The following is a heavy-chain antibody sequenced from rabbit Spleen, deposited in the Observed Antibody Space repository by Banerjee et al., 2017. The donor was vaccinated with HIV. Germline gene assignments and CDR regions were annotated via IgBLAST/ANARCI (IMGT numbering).Heavy chain of an antibody. CDR1: GFSFSNGDY. CDR2: TNVGTGTA. Sequence: QSLEESGGDLVKPGASLTLTCTASGFSFSNGDYMCWVRQAPGKGLEWIACTNVGTGTAVYATWAKGRFTMSSISSTTVALKMTALTAADTATYFCARDSGSSFSSYGMDLWGQGTLVTVS. V-gene: IGHV1S40*01. CDR3: ARDSGSSFSSYGMDL. J-gene: IGHJ6*01. D-gene: IGHD8-1*01.